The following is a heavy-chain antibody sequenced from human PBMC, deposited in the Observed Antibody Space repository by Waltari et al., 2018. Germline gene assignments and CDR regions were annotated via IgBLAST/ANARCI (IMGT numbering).Heavy chain of an antibody. CDR2: ISSSNSYI. J-gene: IGHJ4*02. Sequence: EVQLVESGGGLVKPGGSLRLSCAASGFTFSSYSMNWVRQAPGKGLEWVSSISSSNSYIYYADSEKGRLTISRDNAKNSLYLQMNSLRAEDTAVYYCARAYYDSSGYYSFDYWGQGTLVTVSS. CDR1: GFTFSSYS. D-gene: IGHD3-22*01. CDR3: ARAYYDSSGYYSFDY. V-gene: IGHV3-21*01.